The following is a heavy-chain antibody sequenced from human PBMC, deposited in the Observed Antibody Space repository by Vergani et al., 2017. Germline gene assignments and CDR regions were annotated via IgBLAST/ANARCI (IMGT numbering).Heavy chain of an antibody. J-gene: IGHJ4*02. CDR3: ASQGYSGSYFAV. CDR2: IYYSGST. Sequence: QLQLQESGPGLVKPSETLSLTCTVSGGSISSSSYYWGWIRQPPGKGLEWIGSIYYSGSTYYNPSLKSRVTISVDTSKNQFSLKLSSVTAADTAVYYCASQGYSGSYFAVWGQGTLVTVSS. D-gene: IGHD1-26*01. V-gene: IGHV4-39*01. CDR1: GGSISSSSYY.